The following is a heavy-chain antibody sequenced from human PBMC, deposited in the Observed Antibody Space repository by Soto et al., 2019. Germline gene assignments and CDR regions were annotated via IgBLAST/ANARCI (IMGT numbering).Heavy chain of an antibody. J-gene: IGHJ4*02. V-gene: IGHV1-69*13. CDR1: GGTFSSYR. CDR3: VRDSGAKLSSS. D-gene: IGHD6-13*01. Sequence: GASVKVSCKASGGTFSSYRINWVRQAPGEGLEWVGGIVPIRRSADYAQKFRGRVTISADDSARTTYLELSSLKSQDTAVYYCVRDSGAKLSSSWGRGTLVTVSS. CDR2: IVPIRRSA.